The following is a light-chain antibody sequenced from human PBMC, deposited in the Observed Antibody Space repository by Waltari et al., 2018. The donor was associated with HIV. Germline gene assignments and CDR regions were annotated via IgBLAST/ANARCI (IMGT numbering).Light chain of an antibody. CDR2: RNN. CDR1: STNIGSDN. CDR3: AAWDDTLNGPV. V-gene: IGLV1-44*01. J-gene: IGLJ3*02. Sequence: SVLTQPPSASGTPAQSVTISCSGSSTNIGSDNVNWFQPLPGTAPNLLIYRNNERPSGVPDRFSGSKSGTSASLAISGLQSEDEADYYCAAWDDTLNGPVFGGGTKLTVL.